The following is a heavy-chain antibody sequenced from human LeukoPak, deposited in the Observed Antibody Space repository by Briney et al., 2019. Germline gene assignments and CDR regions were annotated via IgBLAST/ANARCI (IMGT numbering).Heavy chain of an antibody. V-gene: IGHV3-23*01. CDR2: INDSGGRT. CDR1: GFTFSDYA. CDR3: ATGYRRDGYQGD. J-gene: IGHJ4*02. D-gene: IGHD3-16*02. Sequence: GGSLRLSCAASGFTFSDYAMTWVRQAPGKGLEWVSVINDSGGRTFYADSVKGRFTISRDNSKNTLYLQVNSLRADDTAVYYCATGYRRDGYQGDWGGGPLVTVPS.